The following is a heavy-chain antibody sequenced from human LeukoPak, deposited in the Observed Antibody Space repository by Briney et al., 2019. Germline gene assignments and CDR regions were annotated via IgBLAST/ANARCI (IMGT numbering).Heavy chain of an antibody. CDR1: GGSISSSSYY. Sequence: SETLSLTCTVSGGSISSSSYYWGCIRQPPGKGLECIGSIYYSGSTYYNPSLKSRVTISVDTSKNQFSLKLSSVTAADTAVYYCARRTYSYGYRDNWFDPWGQGTLVTVSS. V-gene: IGHV4-39*01. D-gene: IGHD5-18*01. CDR3: ARRTYSYGYRDNWFDP. CDR2: IYYSGST. J-gene: IGHJ5*02.